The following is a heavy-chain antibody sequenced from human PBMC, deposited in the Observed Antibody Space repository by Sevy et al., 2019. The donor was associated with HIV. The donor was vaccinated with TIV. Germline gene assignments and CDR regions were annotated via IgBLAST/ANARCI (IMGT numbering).Heavy chain of an antibody. Sequence: GGSLRLSCEVSGLSVTNNGMHWVRQAPGKGLEWVAVISYDGINKYYDDSVKGRFIISRDRSKNTLYLQMNILRIEDTAVYYCAKDFTGFYGLDVWGQGTTVTVSS. J-gene: IGHJ6*02. D-gene: IGHD3-9*01. V-gene: IGHV3-30*18. CDR1: GLSVTNNG. CDR2: ISYDGINK. CDR3: AKDFTGFYGLDV.